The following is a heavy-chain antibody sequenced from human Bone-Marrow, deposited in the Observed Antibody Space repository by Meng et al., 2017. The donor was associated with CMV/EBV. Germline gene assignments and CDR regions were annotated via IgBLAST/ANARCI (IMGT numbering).Heavy chain of an antibody. Sequence: GYTFTGYYMHCVRQAPGQGLEWMGWINPNSGGTNYAQKFQGRVTMTRDTSISTAYMELSRLRSDDTAVYYCALALGYCSSTSCPLFDWGQGTLVTVSS. CDR2: INPNSGGT. J-gene: IGHJ4*02. V-gene: IGHV1-2*02. D-gene: IGHD2-2*01. CDR1: GYTFTGYY. CDR3: ALALGYCSSTSCPLFD.